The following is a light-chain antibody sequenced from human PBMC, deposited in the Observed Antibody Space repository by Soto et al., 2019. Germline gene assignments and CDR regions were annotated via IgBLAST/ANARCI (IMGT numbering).Light chain of an antibody. J-gene: IGLJ3*02. CDR1: SSDVGSYNL. V-gene: IGLV2-23*01. Sequence: QSVLTQPASVSGSPGQSITISCTGTSSDVGSYNLVSWYQQHPGKAPKLMIYDGSKRPSGVSNRFSGSNSGNTDSLTISGLQAEDEADYYCCSYAGSSTAWVFCGVTTVTLL. CDR2: DGS. CDR3: CSYAGSSTAWV.